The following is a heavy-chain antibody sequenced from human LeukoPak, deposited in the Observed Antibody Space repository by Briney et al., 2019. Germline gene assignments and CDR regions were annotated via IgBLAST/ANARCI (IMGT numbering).Heavy chain of an antibody. CDR1: GFTFSSYG. CDR2: ISGSGGST. CDR3: AKRESRNDYYYYYMDV. V-gene: IGHV3-23*01. Sequence: PGGSLRLSCAASGFTFSSYGMSWVRQAPGKGLEWVSAISGSGGSTYYADSVKGRFTISRDNSKNTLYLQMNSLRAEDTAVYYCAKRESRNDYYYYYMDVWGKGTTVTISS. J-gene: IGHJ6*03.